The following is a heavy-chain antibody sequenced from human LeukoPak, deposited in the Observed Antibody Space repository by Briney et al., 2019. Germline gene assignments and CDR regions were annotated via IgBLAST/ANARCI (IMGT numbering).Heavy chain of an antibody. D-gene: IGHD3-10*01. J-gene: IGHJ4*02. Sequence: SETLSLTCTVSGGSISSSSYYWGWIRQPPGKGLEWIGSIYYSGSTYYNPSLKSRVTISVDTSKNQFSLKLSSVTAADTAVYYCARGGGGALLWFGEPTYYFDYWGQGTLVTVSS. CDR1: GGSISSSSYY. CDR3: ARGGGGALLWFGEPTYYFDY. CDR2: IYYSGST. V-gene: IGHV4-39*07.